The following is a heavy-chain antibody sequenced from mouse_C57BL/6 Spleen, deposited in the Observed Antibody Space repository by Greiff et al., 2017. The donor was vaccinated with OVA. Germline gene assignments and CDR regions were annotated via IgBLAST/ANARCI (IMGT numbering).Heavy chain of an antibody. CDR2: IYPGDGDT. CDR1: GYAFSSSW. V-gene: IGHV1-82*01. Sequence: QVQLQQSGPELVKPGASVKISCKASGYAFSSSWMNWVKQRPGKGLEWIGRIYPGDGDTNYNGKFKGKATLTADKSSSTAYMQLSSLTSEDSAVYFCALMAFFDYWGQGTTLTVSS. J-gene: IGHJ2*01. CDR3: ALMAFFDY.